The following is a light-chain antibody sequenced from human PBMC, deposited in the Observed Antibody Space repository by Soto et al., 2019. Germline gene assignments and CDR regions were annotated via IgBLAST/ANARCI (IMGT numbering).Light chain of an antibody. CDR1: QGIRDE. CDR2: GAS. Sequence: AIPMTQFPASLSASVGDRVTITCRASQGIRDELAWYQQKPGKAPNLLIYGASRLESGVPSRFSGSGSGTDFSLTIYSLRPEDSATDFCLQDYNYPRTFGQGTKLQIK. V-gene: IGKV1-6*01. J-gene: IGKJ2*01. CDR3: LQDYNYPRT.